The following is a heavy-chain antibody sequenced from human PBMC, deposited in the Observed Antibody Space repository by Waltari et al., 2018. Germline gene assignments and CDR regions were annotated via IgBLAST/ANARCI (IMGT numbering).Heavy chain of an antibody. V-gene: IGHV4-38-2*01. CDR1: GSSISSGYY. Sequence: QVQLQESGPGLVKPSETLSLTCAVSGSSISSGYYWGWIRQPPGKGLEWIGSIYHSGSTYYNPSLKSRVTISVDTSKNQFSLKLSSVTAADTAVYYCARHTHCSSTSCYFYYYYYYGMDVWGQGTTVTVSS. J-gene: IGHJ6*02. CDR2: IYHSGST. D-gene: IGHD2-2*01. CDR3: ARHTHCSSTSCYFYYYYYYGMDV.